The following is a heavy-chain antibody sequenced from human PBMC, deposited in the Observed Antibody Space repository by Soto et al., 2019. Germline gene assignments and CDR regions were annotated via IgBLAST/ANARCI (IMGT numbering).Heavy chain of an antibody. CDR3: ARVQGLWFGEFYFDY. D-gene: IGHD3-10*01. J-gene: IGHJ4*02. Sequence: SETLSLTCTVSGGSISSYYWSWIRQPPGKGLEWIGYIYYSGSTNYNPSLKSRVTISVDTSKNQFSLKLSSVTAADTAVYYCARVQGLWFGEFYFDYWGQGTLVTV. CDR2: IYYSGST. V-gene: IGHV4-59*01. CDR1: GGSISSYY.